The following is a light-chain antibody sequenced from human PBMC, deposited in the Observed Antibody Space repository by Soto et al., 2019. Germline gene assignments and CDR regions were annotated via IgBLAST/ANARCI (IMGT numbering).Light chain of an antibody. J-gene: IGKJ5*01. Sequence: IVWTQSPATLSLSPGERATLSCRASQSVSSSYLAWYQQKPGQAPRLLIYGASSRATGIPDRFSGSGSGTDFTLTISRLEPEDFAVYYCQQYGSSPPITFGQGTRLEIK. CDR2: GAS. V-gene: IGKV3-20*01. CDR1: QSVSSSY. CDR3: QQYGSSPPIT.